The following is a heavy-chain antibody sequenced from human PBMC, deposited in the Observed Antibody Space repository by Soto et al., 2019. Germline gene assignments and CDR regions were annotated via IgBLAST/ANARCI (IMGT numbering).Heavy chain of an antibody. CDR2: TYYSGST. CDR3: ATHIAAAGNFDY. Sequence: SETLSLTCTVSGGSISSYYWSWIRQPPGKGLEWIGYTYYSGSTNYNPSLKSRVTISVDTSKNQFSLKLSSVTAADTAVYYCATHIAAAGNFDYWGQGTLVTVSS. V-gene: IGHV4-59*01. J-gene: IGHJ4*02. D-gene: IGHD6-13*01. CDR1: GGSISSYY.